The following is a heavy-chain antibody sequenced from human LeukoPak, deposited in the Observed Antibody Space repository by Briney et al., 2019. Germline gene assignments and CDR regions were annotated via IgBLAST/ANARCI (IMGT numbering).Heavy chain of an antibody. J-gene: IGHJ4*02. CDR1: GFTFSSYE. CDR3: AKDHLGVRGARYYDSSGYYYFDY. D-gene: IGHD3-22*01. CDR2: ISYDGSNK. Sequence: PGGSLRLSCAASGFTFSSYEMNWVRQAPGKGLEWVAVISYDGSNKYYADSVKGRFTISRDNSKNTLYLQMNSLRAEDTAVYYCAKDHLGVRGARYYDSSGYYYFDYWGQGTLVTVSS. V-gene: IGHV3-30*18.